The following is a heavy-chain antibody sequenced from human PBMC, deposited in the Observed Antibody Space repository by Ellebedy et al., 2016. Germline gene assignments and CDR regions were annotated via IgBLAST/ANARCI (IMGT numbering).Heavy chain of an antibody. CDR2: INPNSGGT. CDR3: ARAGYFDWLLFDY. J-gene: IGHJ4*02. CDR1: GYTFTSYY. Sequence: ASVKVSXXASGYTFTSYYMHWVRQAPGQGLEWMGIINPNSGGTNYAQKFQGRVTMTRDTSISTAYMELSRLRSDDTAVYYCARAGYFDWLLFDYWGQGTLVTVSS. V-gene: IGHV1-2*02. D-gene: IGHD3-9*01.